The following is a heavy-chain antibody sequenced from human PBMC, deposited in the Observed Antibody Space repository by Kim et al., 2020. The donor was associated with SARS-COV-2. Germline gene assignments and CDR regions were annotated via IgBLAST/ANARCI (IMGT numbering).Heavy chain of an antibody. V-gene: IGHV3-33*01. CDR3: ARADFYGSGSPDN. J-gene: IGHJ4*02. Sequence: EDTVKGRFTITRDNSKNTLHLQMNSLRVEDTAIYYCARADFYGSGSPDNWGQGTLVTFSS. D-gene: IGHD3-10*01.